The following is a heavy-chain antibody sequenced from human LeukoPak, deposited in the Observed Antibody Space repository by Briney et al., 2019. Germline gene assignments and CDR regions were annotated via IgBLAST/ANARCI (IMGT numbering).Heavy chain of an antibody. CDR1: GFPFDDYG. V-gene: IGHV3-20*04. D-gene: IGHD2-15*01. Sequence: GGSLRLSCAASGFPFDDYGMSWVRQAPGKGLEWGSGINWNGGSTGYADSVKGRFTISRDNAKNSLYLQMNSLRAEDTALYYCARDKGGYSSGGSCYRYDHFDYWGQGTLVTVSS. CDR2: INWNGGST. CDR3: ARDKGGYSSGGSCYRYDHFDY. J-gene: IGHJ4*02.